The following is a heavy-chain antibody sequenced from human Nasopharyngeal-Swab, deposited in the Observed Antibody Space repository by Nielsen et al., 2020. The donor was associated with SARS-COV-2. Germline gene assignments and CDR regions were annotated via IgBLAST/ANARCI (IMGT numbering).Heavy chain of an antibody. Sequence: ASVKVSCKASGYTFTSYYMHWVRQAPGQGLEWMGIINPSGGSTSYAQKFQGRVTMTRDTSTSTAYMELRSLRSDDTAVYYCARFYYDSSGHTENDYWGQGTLVTVSS. CDR2: INPSGGST. CDR3: ARFYYDSSGHTENDY. D-gene: IGHD3-22*01. V-gene: IGHV1-46*01. J-gene: IGHJ4*02. CDR1: GYTFTSYY.